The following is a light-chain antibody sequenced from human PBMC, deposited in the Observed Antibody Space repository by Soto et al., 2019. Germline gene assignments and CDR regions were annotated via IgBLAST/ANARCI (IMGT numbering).Light chain of an antibody. CDR2: SCN. Sequence: QSVLTQPPSASGTPGLRVTMSCCGSCSNIGGNSVDWYQLPPPLFIYSCNQRPSGVPGRFSGSKSGTSASLAISGLQSEDEADCYCAAWDDSLSGPIAFGTGTKLTVL. CDR3: AAWDDSLSGPIA. J-gene: IGLJ1*01. V-gene: IGLV1-44*01. CDR1: CSNIGGNS.